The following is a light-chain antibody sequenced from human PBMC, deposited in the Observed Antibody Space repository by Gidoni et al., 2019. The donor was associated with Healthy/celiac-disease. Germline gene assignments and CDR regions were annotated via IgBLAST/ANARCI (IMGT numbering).Light chain of an antibody. CDR1: QSISSY. Sequence: DIQMTQSPSSLSAYVVYRVTITCRASQSISSYLNWYQQKPGQAPKLLIYAASSLQSGVPSRFSGSGSGTDFTLTISSLQPEDFATYYCQQSYSTLWTFGQGTKVEIK. CDR3: QQSYSTLWT. J-gene: IGKJ1*01. V-gene: IGKV1-39*01. CDR2: AAS.